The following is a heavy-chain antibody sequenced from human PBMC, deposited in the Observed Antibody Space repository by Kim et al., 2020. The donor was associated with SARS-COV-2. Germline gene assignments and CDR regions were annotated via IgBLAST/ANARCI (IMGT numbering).Heavy chain of an antibody. CDR3: ARDLTGYYGMDV. J-gene: IGHJ6*02. D-gene: IGHD3-10*01. Sequence: NHTPSLKSRVTISVDTSKNQFSLKLSSVTAADTAVYYCARDLTGYYGMDVWGQGTTVTVSS. V-gene: IGHV4-34*13.